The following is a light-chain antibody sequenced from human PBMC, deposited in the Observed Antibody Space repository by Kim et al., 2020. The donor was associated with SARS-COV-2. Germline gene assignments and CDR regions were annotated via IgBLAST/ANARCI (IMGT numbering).Light chain of an antibody. Sequence: DIQMTQSPSTLSASVGDRVTITCRASQNIGNWLAWYQQKTGKAPKLLIYKASTLESGVPLRFSGRGSGTEFTLTISSLQPDDFATYYCQQYSRYSAFGQGTKLEI. J-gene: IGKJ2*01. CDR2: KAS. CDR1: QNIGNW. V-gene: IGKV1-5*03. CDR3: QQYSRYSA.